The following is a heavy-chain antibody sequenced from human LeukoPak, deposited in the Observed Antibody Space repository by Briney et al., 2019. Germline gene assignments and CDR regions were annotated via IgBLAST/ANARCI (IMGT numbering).Heavy chain of an antibody. J-gene: IGHJ4*02. D-gene: IGHD5-24*01. CDR3: ARGFIRRWLQLDYFDY. V-gene: IGHV1-2*02. CDR2: INPNSGGT. CDR1: GYTFTGYY. Sequence: GASVKVSCKASGYTFTGYYMHWVRQAPGQGLEWMGWINPNSGGTNYAQKFQGRVTMTRDTSISTAYMELSRLRSDDTAVYYCARGFIRRWLQLDYFDYWGQGTLVTVSS.